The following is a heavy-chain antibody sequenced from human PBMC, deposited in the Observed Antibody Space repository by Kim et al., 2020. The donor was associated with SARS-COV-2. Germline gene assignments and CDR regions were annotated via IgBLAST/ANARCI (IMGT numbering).Heavy chain of an antibody. Sequence: GGSLRLSCAASGFTFSNYAMSWVRQAPGKGLEWVSSISGTAHATYYADSVKGRFTISRDNTKNTLVLQMNSLRVEDTATFYCANLPYSGSTSCYSHNGMDAWGQGTTVIVSS. D-gene: IGHD2-2*02. V-gene: IGHV3-23*01. J-gene: IGHJ6*02. CDR3: ANLPYSGSTSCYSHNGMDA. CDR2: ISGTAHAT. CDR1: GFTFSNYA.